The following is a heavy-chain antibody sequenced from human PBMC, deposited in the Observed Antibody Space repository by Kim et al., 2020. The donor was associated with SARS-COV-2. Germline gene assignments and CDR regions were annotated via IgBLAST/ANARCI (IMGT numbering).Heavy chain of an antibody. CDR3: ARDAAGIDY. CDR2: IYSGGST. D-gene: IGHD6-13*01. Sequence: GGSLRLSCAASGFTVSSNYMSWVRQAPGKGLEWVSVIYSGGSTYYADSVKSRFTISRDNSKNTLYLQRNSLIAADTAVEYCARDAAGIDYWSHGTLVTVS. J-gene: IGHJ4*01. CDR1: GFTVSSNY. V-gene: IGHV3-53*01.